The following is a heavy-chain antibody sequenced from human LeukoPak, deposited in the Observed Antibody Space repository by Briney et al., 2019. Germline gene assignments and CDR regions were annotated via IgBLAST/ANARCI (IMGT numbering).Heavy chain of an antibody. D-gene: IGHD1-7*01. J-gene: IGHJ5*02. Sequence: GGSLRLSCAASGFTVSSNYMSWVRQAPGKGLEWVAVISYDGSNKYYADSVKGRFTISRDNSKNTLYLQMNSLRAEDTAVYYCASIITGTTESNWFDPWGQGTLVTVSS. V-gene: IGHV3-30*03. CDR2: ISYDGSNK. CDR3: ASIITGTTESNWFDP. CDR1: GFTVSSNY.